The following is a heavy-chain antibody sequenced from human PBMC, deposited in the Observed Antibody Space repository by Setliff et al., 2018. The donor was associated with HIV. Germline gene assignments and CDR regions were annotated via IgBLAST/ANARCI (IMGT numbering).Heavy chain of an antibody. V-gene: IGHV4-61*01. CDR2: IYYSGST. J-gene: IGHJ4*02. CDR3: ASAGSGTRAPPRY. CDR1: GGSVSSGSYY. D-gene: IGHD1-1*01. Sequence: SETLSLTCTVSGGSVSSGSYYWSWIRQPPGKGLEWIGYIYYSGSTKHNPSLKSRVTISLDTSKKQFSLKLTSVTAADTAVYYGASAGSGTRAPPRYWGQGTLVTVSS.